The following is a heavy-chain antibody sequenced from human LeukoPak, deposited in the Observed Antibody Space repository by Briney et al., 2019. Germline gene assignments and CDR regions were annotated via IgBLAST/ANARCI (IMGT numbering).Heavy chain of an antibody. CDR3: AREGSGSYYGRRAPDY. Sequence: PGRSLRLSCAASGFTFSDHGMHWVRQAPGKGLEWVANIKQDGSEKYYVDSVKGRFTISRDNAKNSLYLQMNSLRAEDTAVYYCAREGSGSYYGRRAPDYWGQGTLVTVSS. J-gene: IGHJ4*02. CDR1: GFTFSDHG. V-gene: IGHV3-7*03. CDR2: IKQDGSEK. D-gene: IGHD3-10*01.